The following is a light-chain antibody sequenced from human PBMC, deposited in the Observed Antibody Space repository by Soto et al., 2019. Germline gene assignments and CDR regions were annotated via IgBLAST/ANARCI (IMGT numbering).Light chain of an antibody. CDR2: DVN. Sequence: QSALTQPRSVSGSPGQSVTISCTATSSNVGDYNYVSWYQEHPGKAPKLMIYDVNKRPSGVPDRFSGSKSGNTASLTISGLQAEDEDDYYCCSYAGSYTLVFGGGTKLTVL. CDR3: CSYAGSYTLV. J-gene: IGLJ2*01. CDR1: SSNVGDYNY. V-gene: IGLV2-11*01.